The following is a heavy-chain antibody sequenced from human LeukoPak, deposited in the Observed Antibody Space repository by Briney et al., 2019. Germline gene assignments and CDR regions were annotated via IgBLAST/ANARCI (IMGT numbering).Heavy chain of an antibody. CDR3: ATKPRSYYDILTGYFLY. J-gene: IGHJ4*02. CDR1: GFTFSSYG. CDR2: IRYDGSNK. D-gene: IGHD3-9*01. V-gene: IGHV3-30*02. Sequence: GGSLRLSCAASGFTFSSYGMHWVRQAPGKGLEWVAFIRYDGSNKYYADSVKGRFTISRDNSKNTLYLQMNSLRAEDTDVYYCATKPRSYYDILTGYFLYWGQGTLVTVSS.